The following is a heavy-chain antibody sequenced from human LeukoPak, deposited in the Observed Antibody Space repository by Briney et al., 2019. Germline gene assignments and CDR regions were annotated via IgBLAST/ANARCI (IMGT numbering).Heavy chain of an antibody. V-gene: IGHV1-58*02. CDR3: AANPVYGDYDFDY. CDR1: GFTFTSSA. Sequence: ASVKASCKASGFTFTSSAMQWVRQARGQRLEWIGWIVVGSGNTNYAQKFQERVTITRDMSTSTAYMELSSLRSEDTAVYCCAANPVYGDYDFDYWGQGTLVTVSS. CDR2: IVVGSGNT. D-gene: IGHD4-17*01. J-gene: IGHJ4*02.